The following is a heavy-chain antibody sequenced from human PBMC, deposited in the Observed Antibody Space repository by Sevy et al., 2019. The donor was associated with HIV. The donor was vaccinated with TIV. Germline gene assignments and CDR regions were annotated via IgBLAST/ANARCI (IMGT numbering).Heavy chain of an antibody. Sequence: GESLKISFKGSGYSFTSYWIGWVRQMPGKGLEWMGVIYPGDSDTRYSPSFQGQVTISADKAISTAYLQWSSLKASDTAIYYCARQGTPSYYYDSSAYRSDGYYYYMDVWGKGTTVTVSS. CDR1: GYSFTSYW. V-gene: IGHV5-51*01. CDR3: ARQGTPSYYYDSSAYRSDGYYYYMDV. CDR2: IYPGDSDT. J-gene: IGHJ6*03. D-gene: IGHD3-22*01.